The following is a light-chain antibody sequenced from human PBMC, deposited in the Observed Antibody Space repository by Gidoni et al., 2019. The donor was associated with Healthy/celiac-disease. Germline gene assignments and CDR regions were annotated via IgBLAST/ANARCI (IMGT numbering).Light chain of an antibody. CDR2: LGS. J-gene: IGKJ4*01. CDR1: QSLLHSNGYNY. Sequence: DIVMTQSPLSLPVTPGEPASISCRSSQSLLHSNGYNYLDWYLQKPGQSPQLLIYLGSNRASGVPERLSGSGSGADFTLEISGVEAEDVGVYYCMRALQTTRTYSGATEVEIK. CDR3: MRALQTTRT. V-gene: IGKV2-28*01.